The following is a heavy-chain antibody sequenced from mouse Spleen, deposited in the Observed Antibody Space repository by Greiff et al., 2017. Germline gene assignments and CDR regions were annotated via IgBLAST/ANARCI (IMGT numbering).Heavy chain of an antibody. CDR3: ARGNQVDY. V-gene: IGHV1-26*01. Sequence: VQLQQSGPELVKPGASVKISCKASGYTFTDYYMNWVKQSHGKSLEWIGDINPNNGGTSYNQKFKGKATLTVDKSSSTAYMELRSLTSEDSAVYYCARGNQVDYWGQGTTLTVSS. CDR1: GYTFTDYY. CDR2: INPNNGGT. J-gene: IGHJ2*01.